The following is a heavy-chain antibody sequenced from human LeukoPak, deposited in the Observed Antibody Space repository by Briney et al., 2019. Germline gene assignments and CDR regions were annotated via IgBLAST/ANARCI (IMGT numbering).Heavy chain of an antibody. CDR2: VSAYNGHT. CDR3: ARLIPQKWELPGKWFDP. CDR1: GYTFNSYG. V-gene: IGHV1-18*01. Sequence: ASVKVSCKASGYTFNSYGISWVRQAPGQGLEWMGGVSAYNGHTNYAQKFQGRVTITTDTSTSTASMELRSLRSDDTAVYYCARLIPQKWELPGKWFDPWGQGTLVTVSS. D-gene: IGHD1-26*01. J-gene: IGHJ5*02.